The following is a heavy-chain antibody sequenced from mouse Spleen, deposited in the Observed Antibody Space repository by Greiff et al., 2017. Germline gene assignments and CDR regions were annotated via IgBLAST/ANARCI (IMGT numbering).Heavy chain of an antibody. CDR1: GYAFSSYW. Sequence: QVQLQQSGAELVKPGASVKISCKASGYAFSSYWMNWVKQRPGKGLEWIGQIYPGDGDTNYNGKFKGKATLTADKSSSTAYMQLSSLTSEDSAVYFCAIGVYYGSSYGFAYWGQGTLVTVSA. CDR2: IYPGDGDT. D-gene: IGHD1-1*01. J-gene: IGHJ3*01. CDR3: AIGVYYGSSYGFAY. V-gene: IGHV1-80*01.